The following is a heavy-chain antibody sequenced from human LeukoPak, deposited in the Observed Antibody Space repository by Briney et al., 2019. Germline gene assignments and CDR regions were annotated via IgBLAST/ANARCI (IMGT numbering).Heavy chain of an antibody. CDR2: INPNSGGT. D-gene: IGHD4-17*01. Sequence: ASVKVSCKASGYTFTGYYMHWVRQAPGRGLEWMGWINPNSGGTNYAQKFQGRVTMTRDTSISTAYMELSRLRSDDTAVYYCARTRGYGDFYFDYWGQGTLVTASS. CDR1: GYTFTGYY. CDR3: ARTRGYGDFYFDY. J-gene: IGHJ4*02. V-gene: IGHV1-2*02.